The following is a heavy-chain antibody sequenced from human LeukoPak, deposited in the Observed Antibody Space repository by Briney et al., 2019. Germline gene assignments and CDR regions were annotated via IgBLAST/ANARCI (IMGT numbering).Heavy chain of an antibody. CDR3: AHKRSGDQYFDY. J-gene: IGHJ4*02. V-gene: IGHV2-5*02. CDR1: GFSISTNGVA. Sequence: SGPTLVKPTQTLTLTCTFSGFSISTNGVAVGWIRRPPGRALEWLALIYWDDDKRYSPSLKSRLTTTKDTSKNQVVLTMTNMDPVDTATYYCAHKRSGDQYFDYWGQGTLVTVSS. D-gene: IGHD7-27*01. CDR2: IYWDDDK.